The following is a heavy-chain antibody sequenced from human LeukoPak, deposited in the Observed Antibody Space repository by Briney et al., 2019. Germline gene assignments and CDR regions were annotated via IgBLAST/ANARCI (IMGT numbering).Heavy chain of an antibody. CDR3: VRYDVEARRFDY. D-gene: IGHD1-1*01. V-gene: IGHV3-74*01. CDR2: INNEGSGT. J-gene: IGHJ4*02. CDR1: GFTFTTYA. Sequence: GGSLRLSCAASGFTFTTYAMSWVRQAPGKGLVWVSRINNEGSGTDYADSVKGRFTISRNNVDNTLYLQMNSLSADDTAMYYCVRYDVEARRFDYWGQGTLVTVSS.